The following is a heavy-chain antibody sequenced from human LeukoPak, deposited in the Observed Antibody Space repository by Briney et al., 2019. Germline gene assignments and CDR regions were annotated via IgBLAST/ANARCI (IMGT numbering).Heavy chain of an antibody. CDR3: AKGSGYDTDFDY. Sequence: PGGSLRLSCAASGFTLSTYVMSWVRQAPGKGLEWVSGISGSGDNTYYADSVKGRFTISRDNSKNTLYLRMNSLRAEDTAVYYCAKGSGYDTDFDYWGQGTLVTVSS. CDR2: ISGSGDNT. J-gene: IGHJ4*02. CDR1: GFTLSTYV. V-gene: IGHV3-23*01. D-gene: IGHD3-9*01.